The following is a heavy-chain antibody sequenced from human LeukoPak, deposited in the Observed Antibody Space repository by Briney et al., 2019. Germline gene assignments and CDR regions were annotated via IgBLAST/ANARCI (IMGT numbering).Heavy chain of an antibody. D-gene: IGHD3-22*01. CDR3: ARGGDPVGVGVIIVFDY. CDR1: GYTFTSYG. J-gene: IGHJ4*02. V-gene: IGHV1-18*01. Sequence: ASVKVSCKASGYTFTSYGISWVRQAPGQGLEWMGWISAYNGNTNYAQKLQGRVTMTTDTSTSTAYMELRSLRSDDTAVYYCARGGDPVGVGVIIVFDYWGQGTLVTVSS. CDR2: ISAYNGNT.